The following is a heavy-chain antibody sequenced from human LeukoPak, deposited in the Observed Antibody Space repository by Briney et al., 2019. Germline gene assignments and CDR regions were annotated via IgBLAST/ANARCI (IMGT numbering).Heavy chain of an antibody. CDR3: ARHRTGSSGWYGGPYYFDY. V-gene: IGHV4-39*01. CDR1: GGSISSSSYY. D-gene: IGHD6-19*01. CDR2: IYYSGST. Sequence: SETLSLTCTVSGGSISSSSYYWRWIRQPPGKGLEWIGSIYYSGSTYYNPSLKSRVTISVDTSKNQFSLKLSSVTAADTAVYYCARHRTGSSGWYGGPYYFDYWGQGTLVTVSS. J-gene: IGHJ4*02.